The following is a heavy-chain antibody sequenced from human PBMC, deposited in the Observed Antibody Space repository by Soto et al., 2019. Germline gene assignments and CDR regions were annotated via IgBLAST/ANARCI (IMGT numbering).Heavy chain of an antibody. V-gene: IGHV3-66*01. D-gene: IGHD3-3*01. Sequence: GGSLRLSCAASGFSVSNLFMTWVRQAPGKGLEWVSVISSDGSTYYADSVKGRFTISRDNSKNTLYLEMNSLRAGDTAVYYCGRDTLGGRYDLRQGGKGPLVTVSS. CDR3: GRDTLGGRYDLRQ. CDR1: GFSVSNLF. J-gene: IGHJ4*02. CDR2: ISSDGST.